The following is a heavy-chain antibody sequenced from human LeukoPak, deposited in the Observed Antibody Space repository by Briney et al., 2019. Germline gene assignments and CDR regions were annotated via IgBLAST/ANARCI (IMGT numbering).Heavy chain of an antibody. CDR1: GESFSGYN. V-gene: IGHV4-34*01. D-gene: IGHD3-10*01. CDR3: AREFSSSASGTYYPY. Sequence: SETLSLTCAVYGESFSGYNWTWIRQSPGKTLEWIGEINHSGSTNYSPSLKSRVNILVDTSKNQFSLRLSSVTAADTAVYYCAREFSSSASGTYYPYWGQGTLVTVSS. J-gene: IGHJ4*02. CDR2: INHSGST.